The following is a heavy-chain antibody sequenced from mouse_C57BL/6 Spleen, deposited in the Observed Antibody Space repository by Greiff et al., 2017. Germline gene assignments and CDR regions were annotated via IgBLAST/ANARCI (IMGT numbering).Heavy chain of an antibody. V-gene: IGHV1-64*01. CDR2: IHPNSGST. CDR1: GYTFTSYW. D-gene: IGHD1-1*01. Sequence: QVQLLQPGAELVKPGASVKLSCKASGYTFTSYWMHWVKQRPGQGLEWIGMIHPNSGSTNYNEKFKSKATLTVDKSSSTAYMQLSRLTSEDAAVYYYAAITVYAMDYWGQGTSVTVSS. J-gene: IGHJ4*01. CDR3: AAITVYAMDY.